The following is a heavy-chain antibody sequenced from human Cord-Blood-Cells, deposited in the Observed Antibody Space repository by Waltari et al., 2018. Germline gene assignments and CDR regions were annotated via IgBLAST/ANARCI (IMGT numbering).Heavy chain of an antibody. J-gene: IGHJ6*02. CDR2: IYHSGVT. V-gene: IGHV4-38-2*02. CDR1: GYSISSGYY. Sequence: QVQLQESGPGLVKPSETLSLTCAVSGYSISSGYYWGWIRQPPGKGREWIGMIYHSGVTCHTPHLKSRVTLSVDTSKNQFSLKLSSVTAADTAVYYCAREIKGMDVWGQGTTVTVSS. CDR3: AREIKGMDV.